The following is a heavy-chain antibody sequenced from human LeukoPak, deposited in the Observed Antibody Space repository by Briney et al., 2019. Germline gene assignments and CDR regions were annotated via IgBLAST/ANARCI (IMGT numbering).Heavy chain of an antibody. J-gene: IGHJ4*02. CDR2: IKPDGTGQ. D-gene: IGHD2-15*01. Sequence: GGSLRLSCVASGFTFRDYWMSWVRQAPGKGLEWVANIKPDGTGQFYVDSVKGRFTISRDNAKNSVYLQMNSLSAEETAVYYCARGGSDYWGQGTLVTVSS. V-gene: IGHV3-7*01. CDR1: GFTFRDYW. CDR3: ARGGSDY.